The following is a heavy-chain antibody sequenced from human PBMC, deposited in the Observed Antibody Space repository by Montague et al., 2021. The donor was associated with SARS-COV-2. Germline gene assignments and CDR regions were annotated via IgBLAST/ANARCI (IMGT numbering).Heavy chain of an antibody. CDR1: GGSISTYP. D-gene: IGHD2-15*01. Sequence: SETLSLTCTVSGGSISTYPWSWIRQPAGKALEWIGRIHSNGDTTYNPSLKSRVTMSVDTSKNQFSLKMTSVTAADTAMYYCARGSGHYYSPFDNWCQGNLVTVSS. J-gene: IGHJ4*02. CDR2: IHSNGDT. V-gene: IGHV4-4*07. CDR3: ARGSGHYYSPFDN.